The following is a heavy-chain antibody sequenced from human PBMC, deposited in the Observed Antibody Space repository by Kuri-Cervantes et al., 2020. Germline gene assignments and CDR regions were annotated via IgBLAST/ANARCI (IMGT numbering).Heavy chain of an antibody. Sequence: SQTLSLTCAVYGGSFSGYHWSWIRQPPGKGLEWIGEINHSGSTNYNPSLKSRVTISVDKSKNQFSLKLSSVTAADTAVYYCARVVGDYWGQGTLVTVSS. CDR2: INHSGST. D-gene: IGHD3-16*02. CDR3: ARVVGDY. J-gene: IGHJ4*02. CDR1: GGSFSGYH. V-gene: IGHV4-34*01.